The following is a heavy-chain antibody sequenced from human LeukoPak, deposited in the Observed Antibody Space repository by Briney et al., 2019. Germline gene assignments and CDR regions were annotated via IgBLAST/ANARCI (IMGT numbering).Heavy chain of an antibody. CDR3: ARTPSSSSWPRGDQYYFDY. Sequence: ASVKVSCKASGYTFTSYYMHWVRQAPGQGLEWMGIINPSGGSTSYAQKFQGRVTMTRDTSTSTVYMELSSLRSEDTAVYYCARTPSSSSWPRGDQYYFDYWGQGTLVTVSS. CDR1: GYTFTSYY. CDR2: INPSGGST. D-gene: IGHD6-13*01. J-gene: IGHJ4*02. V-gene: IGHV1-46*01.